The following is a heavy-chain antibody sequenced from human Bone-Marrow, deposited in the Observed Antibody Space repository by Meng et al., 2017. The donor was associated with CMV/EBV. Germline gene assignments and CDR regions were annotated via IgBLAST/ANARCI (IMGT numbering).Heavy chain of an antibody. CDR1: GYTFTSYY. CDR3: ARERMGSYYYYGMDV. CDR2: INPSGGST. D-gene: IGHD2-15*01. Sequence: ASVKVSCKASGYTFTSYYMHWVRQAPGQGLEWMGIINPSGGSTSYAQKFQGRVTMTRDTSTSTVYMELSSLRSEDTAVYYCARERMGSYYYYGMDVWGQGTTVTASS. V-gene: IGHV1-46*01. J-gene: IGHJ6*02.